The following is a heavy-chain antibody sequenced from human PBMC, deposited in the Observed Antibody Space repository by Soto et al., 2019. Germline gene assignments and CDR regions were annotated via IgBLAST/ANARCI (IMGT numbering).Heavy chain of an antibody. D-gene: IGHD2-15*01. CDR2: ISYDGSNE. CDR1: GFIFSSHV. CDR3: ARDVVSEGSVDD. Sequence: QVQLVESGGGVVQPGRSLRLSCAASGFIFSSHVMHWVRQAPGKGLEWVALISYDGSNEYYADSVKGRFTISRDNSKNTLDLQMNSLRTEDTAMYDCARDVVSEGSVDDWGQGTLVTVSS. V-gene: IGHV3-30-3*01. J-gene: IGHJ4*02.